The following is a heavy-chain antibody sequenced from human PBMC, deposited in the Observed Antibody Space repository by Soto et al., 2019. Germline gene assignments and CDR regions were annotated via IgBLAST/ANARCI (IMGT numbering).Heavy chain of an antibody. V-gene: IGHV3-23*01. D-gene: IGHD3-22*01. CDR1: GFTFRNFA. CDR2: ISVSGGTT. J-gene: IGHJ4*02. CDR3: AKGMYYYDSSGYRLFDY. Sequence: EVHLLDSGGGLIQPGGSLRLSCAASGFTFRNFAMNWVSQAPGKGLEWVSGISVSGGTTYYADSVRGRFTVSRDNSKNSVFLQMNSLRAEDTAVYFCAKGMYYYDSSGYRLFDYWGQGTLVTVSS.